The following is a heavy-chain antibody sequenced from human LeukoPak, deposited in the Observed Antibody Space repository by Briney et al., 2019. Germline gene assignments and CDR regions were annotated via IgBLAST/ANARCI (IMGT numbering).Heavy chain of an antibody. D-gene: IGHD3-16*01. Sequence: SETLSLTCAVYGEAFSGFYWSWIRQPLGKGLEWIGEINHSGTTNYNPSLKSRVTISVDTSKNQFSLNLNSVTAADTAVYYCARHYGPWGQGTLVTVSS. CDR3: ARHYGP. CDR1: GEAFSGFY. V-gene: IGHV4-34*01. CDR2: INHSGTT. J-gene: IGHJ5*02.